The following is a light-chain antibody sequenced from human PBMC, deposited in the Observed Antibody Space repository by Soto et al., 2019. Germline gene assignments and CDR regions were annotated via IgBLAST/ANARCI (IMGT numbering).Light chain of an antibody. CDR1: ESVSSSF. J-gene: IGKJ1*01. V-gene: IGKV3-20*01. CDR3: QHYGNSLWT. Sequence: EVVLTQSPGTLSLSPGERATLSCRASESVSSSFLTWYQQKPGQAPRLLIYRTSNRVTGIPDRFSGSGSGTDFILTISRLEPEDFAVYFCQHYGNSLWTFGQGTKVEIK. CDR2: RTS.